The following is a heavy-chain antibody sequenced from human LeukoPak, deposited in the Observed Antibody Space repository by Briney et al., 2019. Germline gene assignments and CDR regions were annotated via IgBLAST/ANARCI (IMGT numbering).Heavy chain of an antibody. CDR1: NGSISSSNW. J-gene: IGHJ4*02. CDR3: ARSDTAMVQFDY. D-gene: IGHD5-18*01. V-gene: IGHV4-4*02. Sequence: SSETLSLTCVVCNGSISSSNWWSWVRPPPGKGLEWIGEINLSGSTNYNPSLKSRVIISIDTSKNQFSLKLSSVTAADTAVYYCARSDTAMVQFDYWGQGTLVTVSS. CDR2: INLSGST.